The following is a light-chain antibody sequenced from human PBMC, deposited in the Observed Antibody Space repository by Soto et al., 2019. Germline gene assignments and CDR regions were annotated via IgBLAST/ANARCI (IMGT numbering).Light chain of an antibody. J-gene: IGKJ2*01. Sequence: DIQMTQSPSTLSASVGDRVTITCRASQSISSWLAWYQQKPGKAPKLLIYKASSLESGGPSRFSGSGSGTEFTLTISSLQPYDFASYYCQQYNSYSRNTFSQGTKLEIK. CDR3: QQYNSYSRNT. V-gene: IGKV1-5*03. CDR1: QSISSW. CDR2: KAS.